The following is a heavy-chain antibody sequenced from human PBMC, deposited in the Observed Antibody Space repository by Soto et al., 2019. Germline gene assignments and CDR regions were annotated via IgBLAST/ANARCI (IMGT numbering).Heavy chain of an antibody. CDR1: GGSFSGYY. J-gene: IGHJ5*02. CDR3: ARGRRGTYYDFWSGYYSHWFDP. CDR2: INHSGST. V-gene: IGHV4-34*01. Sequence: SETLSLTCAVYGGSFSGYYWSWIRQPPGKGLEWIGEINHSGSTNYNPSLKNRVTISVDTSKNQFSLKLSSVTAADTAVYYCARGRRGTYYDFWSGYYSHWFDPWGQGTLVTVSS. D-gene: IGHD3-3*01.